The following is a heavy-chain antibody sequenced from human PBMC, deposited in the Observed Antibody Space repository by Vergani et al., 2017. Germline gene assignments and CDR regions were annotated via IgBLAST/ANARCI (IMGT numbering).Heavy chain of an antibody. D-gene: IGHD3-22*01. J-gene: IGHJ4*02. CDR2: IYPGDSDT. CDR1: GYSFTSYW. V-gene: IGHV5-51*01. CDR3: ARSNLYYYDSSGYDY. Sequence: EVQLVPSGAEVKKPGESLKISCKGSGYSFTSYWIGWVRQLPGKGLEWMGIIYPGDSDTRYSPSFQDQVTISADKSISTAYLQWSSLTASDTAMDYCARSNLYYYDSSGYDYWGQGTLVTVSS.